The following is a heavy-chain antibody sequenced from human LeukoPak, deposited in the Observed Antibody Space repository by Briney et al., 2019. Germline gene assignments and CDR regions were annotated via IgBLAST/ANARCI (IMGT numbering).Heavy chain of an antibody. CDR3: AKDFNGFWSGYYPDPAFDI. CDR2: IWYGGSNK. CDR1: GFTFSSYG. V-gene: IGHV3-33*06. J-gene: IGHJ3*02. D-gene: IGHD3-3*01. Sequence: PGRSLRLSCAASGFTFSSYGMHWVRQAPGKGLEWVAVIWYGGSNKYYADSVKGRFTISRDNSKNTLYLQMNSLRAEDTAVYYCAKDFNGFWSGYYPDPAFDIWGQGTMVTVSS.